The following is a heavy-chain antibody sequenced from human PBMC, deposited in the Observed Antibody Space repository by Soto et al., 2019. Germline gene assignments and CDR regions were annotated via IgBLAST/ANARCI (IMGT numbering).Heavy chain of an antibody. CDR1: GGTFSSYA. J-gene: IGHJ6*02. V-gene: IGHV1-69*01. Sequence: QVQLAQSGAEVKKPGSSVKVSCKASGGTFSSYAISWVRQAPGQGLELMGGIIPIFGTANYAQKFQGRVTITADESTSTAYMELSSLRSEDTAVYYCARELVGATYYYYGMDVWGQGTTVTVSS. CDR2: IIPIFGTA. D-gene: IGHD1-26*01. CDR3: ARELVGATYYYYGMDV.